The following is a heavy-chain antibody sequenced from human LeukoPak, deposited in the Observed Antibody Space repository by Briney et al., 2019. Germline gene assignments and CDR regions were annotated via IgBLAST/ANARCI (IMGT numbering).Heavy chain of an antibody. CDR2: ISWNSGSI. Sequence: PGRSLRLSCAASGFTFDDYAMHWVRQAPGKGLEWVSGISWNSGSIGYADSVKGRFTISRDNAKNSLYLQMNSLRAEDTALYYCAKDMIIITWGQGTLVTVSS. V-gene: IGHV3-9*01. J-gene: IGHJ5*02. D-gene: IGHD3-16*01. CDR1: GFTFDDYA. CDR3: AKDMIIIT.